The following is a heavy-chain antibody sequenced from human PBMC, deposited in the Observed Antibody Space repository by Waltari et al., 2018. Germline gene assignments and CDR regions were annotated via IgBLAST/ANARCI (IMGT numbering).Heavy chain of an antibody. Sequence: EAQLLEAGGDLVQPGGSLRLSCAAPEFPFSVTGIHWLRQAPGTGPVWVARINGDGYGITYSDSVQGRFTISRDNTKNTVYLQLNSLRADDTAVYYCARKGGRGYTYGPFYFDSWGRGTLVTVSS. D-gene: IGHD5-18*01. J-gene: IGHJ4*02. CDR1: EFPFSVTG. CDR3: ARKGGRGYTYGPFYFDS. CDR2: INGDGYGI. V-gene: IGHV3-74*01.